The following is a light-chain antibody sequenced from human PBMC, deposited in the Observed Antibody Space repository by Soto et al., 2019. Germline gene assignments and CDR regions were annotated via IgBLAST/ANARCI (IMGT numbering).Light chain of an antibody. CDR1: QGVCSY. CDR2: DAS. CDR3: QQRSNWLPLT. J-gene: IGKJ4*01. Sequence: EIVLTQSPATLSLSSGERATLSCRASQGVCSYLAWSQQEPGQAPRPLNYDASNRATGIPARFSASGPGTDFTLSNSSLEPKDFAVYYCQQRSNWLPLTFGGGTKVEIK. V-gene: IGKV3D-11*01.